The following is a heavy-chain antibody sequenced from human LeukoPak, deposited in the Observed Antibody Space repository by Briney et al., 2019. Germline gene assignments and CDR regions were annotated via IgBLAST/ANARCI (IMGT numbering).Heavy chain of an antibody. CDR1: GGSISSGGYY. Sequence: SQTLSLTCTVSGGSISSGGYYWSWIRQHPGKGLEWIGYTYYSGSTYYNPSLKSRVTISVDTSKNQFSLKLSSVTAADTAVYYCASAGVATIPFDPWGQGTLVTVSS. CDR3: ASAGVATIPFDP. D-gene: IGHD5-12*01. J-gene: IGHJ5*02. CDR2: TYYSGST. V-gene: IGHV4-31*03.